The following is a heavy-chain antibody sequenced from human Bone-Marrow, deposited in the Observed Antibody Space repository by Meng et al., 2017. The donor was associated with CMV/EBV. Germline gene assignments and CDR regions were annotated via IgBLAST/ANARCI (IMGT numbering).Heavy chain of an antibody. V-gene: IGHV3-30*02. CDR1: GFTFSNYD. Sequence: GGSLRLSCRASGFTFSNYDMHWVRQSPGKGLAWVAFIRSDGDNKFHSDSVKGRFTVSRDNSKNTLYLQMHSLTTEDTAMYYCAKVDRSSGMDVWGHGTTVTVSS. J-gene: IGHJ6*02. D-gene: IGHD6-13*01. CDR2: IRSDGDNK. CDR3: AKVDRSSGMDV.